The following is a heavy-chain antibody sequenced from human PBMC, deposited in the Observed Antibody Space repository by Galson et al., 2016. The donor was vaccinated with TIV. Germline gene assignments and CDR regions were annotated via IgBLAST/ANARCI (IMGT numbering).Heavy chain of an antibody. Sequence: SLRLSCAASGFTFSSHAITWVRQAPGKGLEWISAISGGGCSTYHTDSVKGRFTISRDNSKNTVFLQMNSLRVEDTAVYYCAKIDSSGYNYGGRFVYWGQGTLVTVSS. J-gene: IGHJ4*02. D-gene: IGHD3-22*01. CDR3: AKIDSSGYNYGGRFVY. V-gene: IGHV3-23*01. CDR2: ISGGGCST. CDR1: GFTFSSHA.